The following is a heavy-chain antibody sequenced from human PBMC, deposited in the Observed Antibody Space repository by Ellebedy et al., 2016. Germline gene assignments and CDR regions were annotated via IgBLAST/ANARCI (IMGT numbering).Heavy chain of an antibody. V-gene: IGHV4-61*01. J-gene: IGHJ5*02. CDR3: ARADTGFNWLNP. CDR1: GDSVSSGNKF. CDR2: IYYTGSS. D-gene: IGHD3-9*01. Sequence: GSLRLSXTVSGDSVSSGNKFWSWIRQPPGKGLERIGYIYYTGSSHYNPSLKSRVTISLDTSKNQFALNLTSVTAADAAVYYCARADTGFNWLNPWGPGTLVTVSS.